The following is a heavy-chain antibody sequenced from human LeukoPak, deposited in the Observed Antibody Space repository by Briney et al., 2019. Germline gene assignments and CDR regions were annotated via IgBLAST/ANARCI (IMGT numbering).Heavy chain of an antibody. CDR3: AKPLGYSGYVFDY. CDR2: IRYDGSNK. Sequence: GESLKISCAASGFTFSSYGMHWVRQAPGKGLEWVAFIRYDGSNKYYADSVKGRFTISRDNSKNTLYLQMNSLRAEDTAVYYCAKPLGYSGYVFDYWGQGTLVTVSS. D-gene: IGHD5-12*01. V-gene: IGHV3-30*02. CDR1: GFTFSSYG. J-gene: IGHJ4*02.